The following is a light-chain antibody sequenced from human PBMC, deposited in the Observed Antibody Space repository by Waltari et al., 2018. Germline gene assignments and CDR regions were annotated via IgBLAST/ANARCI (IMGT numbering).Light chain of an antibody. J-gene: IGKJ1*01. V-gene: IGKV3-20*01. Sequence: IMLTQSPGTLSLSPGARATLSCRASQSISRYLAWYQHKPGQAPRLLIYDASSRATGIPDRFSGSGSGTDFSLTISRLEPEDFAVYYCQKYGSLPATFGQGTKVEIK. CDR3: QKYGSLPAT. CDR2: DAS. CDR1: QSISRY.